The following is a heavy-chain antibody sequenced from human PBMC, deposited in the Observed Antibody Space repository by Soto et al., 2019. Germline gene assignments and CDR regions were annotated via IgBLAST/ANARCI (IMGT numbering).Heavy chain of an antibody. V-gene: IGHV3-30-3*01. CDR1: GFTFSSYA. J-gene: IGHJ4*02. CDR3: ARRPDYFDY. CDR2: ISYDGSNK. Sequence: GGSLRLSCAASGFTFSSYAMHWVRQAPGKGLEWVAVISYDGSNKYYADSVKGRFTISRDNSKNTLYLQMNSLRAEDTAVYYCARRPDYFDYWGQGTLVTVSS.